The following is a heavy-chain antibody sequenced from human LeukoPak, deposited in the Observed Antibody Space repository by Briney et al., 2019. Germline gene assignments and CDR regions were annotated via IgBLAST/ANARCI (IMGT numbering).Heavy chain of an antibody. V-gene: IGHV3-53*04. Sequence: QAGGSLRLSCAASGFTVSSNYMSWVPQAPGKGLEWVSIIYSGGSTYYTDSVKGRFTISRHNSKNTLYLQMNSLRAEDTAVYYCARARWGISYCSGMDVWGQGTTVTVSS. CDR2: IYSGGST. D-gene: IGHD3-16*01. CDR1: GFTVSSNY. CDR3: ARARWGISYCSGMDV. J-gene: IGHJ6*02.